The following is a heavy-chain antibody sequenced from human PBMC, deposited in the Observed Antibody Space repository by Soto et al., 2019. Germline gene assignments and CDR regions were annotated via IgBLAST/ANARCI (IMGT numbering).Heavy chain of an antibody. V-gene: IGHV1-18*01. CDR2: ISAYNGNT. J-gene: IGHJ4*02. D-gene: IGHD5-18*01. CDR3: ARGRILRHRDNTAMVNNFDY. CDR1: GYTFTSYG. Sequence: QVQLVQSGAEVKKPGASVKVSCKASGYTFTSYGISWVRQAPGQGLEWMGWISAYNGNTNYAQKLQGRVTMTTDTSTSTAYMELRSLRADDTAVYYCARGRILRHRDNTAMVNNFDYWGQGTLVTVSS.